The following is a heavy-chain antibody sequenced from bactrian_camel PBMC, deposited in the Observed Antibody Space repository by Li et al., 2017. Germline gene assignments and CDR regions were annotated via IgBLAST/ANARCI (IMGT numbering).Heavy chain of an antibody. V-gene: IGHV3S6*01. CDR3: AARDNWYCRRVPHHKFEY. Sequence: VQLVESGGGLVQPGGSLRLSCAASGFTFSNTWMYWVRQAPGKGLEWVSSIYSDGSREVYSSFVKGRFTISKDNVKNRLYLQMNSLQPEDTAMYYCAARDNWYCRRVPHHKFEYWGQGTQVTVS. CDR2: IYSDGSRE. D-gene: IGHD7*01. CDR1: GFTFSNTW. J-gene: IGHJ4*01.